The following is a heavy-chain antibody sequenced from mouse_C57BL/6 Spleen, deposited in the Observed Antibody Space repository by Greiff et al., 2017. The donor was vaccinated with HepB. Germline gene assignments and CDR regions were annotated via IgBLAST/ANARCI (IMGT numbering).Heavy chain of an antibody. Sequence: EVKLVESGPGLVKPSQSLSLTCSVTGYSITSGYYWYWIRQFPGNKLEWMGYISYDGSNNYNPSLKNRISITRDTSKNQFFLKLNSVTTEDTATYYCARDRTGTWFAYWGQGTLVTVSA. J-gene: IGHJ3*01. CDR3: ARDRTGTWFAY. CDR2: ISYDGSN. D-gene: IGHD4-1*01. V-gene: IGHV3-6*01. CDR1: GYSITSGYY.